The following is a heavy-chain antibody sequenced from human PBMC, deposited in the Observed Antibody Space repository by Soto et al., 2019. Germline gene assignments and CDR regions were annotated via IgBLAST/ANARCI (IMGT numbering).Heavy chain of an antibody. CDR1: GGSIRSSDYY. D-gene: IGHD2-2*01. J-gene: IGHJ5*02. CDR3: ARLGKYYQSLDP. Sequence: SETLSLTCTVSGGSIRSSDYYWGWIRQPPGEGLEWIGNINSGGSAYYYPSLRTRVTISVDTSKNQFSLRLSSVTAADTAVYYCARLGKYYQSLDPWGPGTLVTVSS. V-gene: IGHV4-39*01. CDR2: INSGGSA.